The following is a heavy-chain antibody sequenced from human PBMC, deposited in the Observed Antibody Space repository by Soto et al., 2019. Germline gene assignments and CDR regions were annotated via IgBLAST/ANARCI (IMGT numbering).Heavy chain of an antibody. CDR1: GDTFTDYY. CDR2: VNPSGGHT. CDR3: ARGGPVVVVTAALDY. V-gene: IGHV1-46*04. Sequence: QVQLMQSGAEVKKPGASVKVSCKASGDTFTDYYIHWVRQAPGQGLEWMGTVNPSGGHTTYAQHLPGSVTMARDPPTSTPSVELSSLTSDDTAVYYCARGGPVVVVTAALDYWGQGTLVTVSS. D-gene: IGHD2-21*02. J-gene: IGHJ4*02.